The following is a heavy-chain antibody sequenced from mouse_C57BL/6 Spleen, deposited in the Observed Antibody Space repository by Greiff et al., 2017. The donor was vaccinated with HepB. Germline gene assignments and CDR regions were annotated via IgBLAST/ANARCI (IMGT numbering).Heavy chain of an antibody. V-gene: IGHV1-50*01. D-gene: IGHD2-10*02. CDR1: GYTFTSYW. CDR2: IDPSDSYT. J-gene: IGHJ4*01. Sequence: QVQLQQPGAELVKPGASVKLSCKASGYTFTSYWMQWVKQRPGQSLEWIGEIDPSDSYTNYNQKFKGKATLTVDTSSSTAYMQLSSLTSEDSAVYYCARRGYGNSYYAMDYWGQGTSVTVSS. CDR3: ARRGYGNSYYAMDY.